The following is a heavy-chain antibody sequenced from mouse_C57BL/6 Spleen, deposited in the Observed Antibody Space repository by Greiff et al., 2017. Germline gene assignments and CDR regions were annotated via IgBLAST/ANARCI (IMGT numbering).Heavy chain of an antibody. V-gene: IGHV3-8*01. CDR2: ISYSGST. CDR1: GYSITSDY. CDR3: ARSTDFPHWYFDV. J-gene: IGHJ1*03. Sequence: EVMLVESGPGLAKPSQTLSLTCSVTGYSITSDYWNWLRKFPGNKLEYMGYISYSGSTYSNPSLKSRISMTRDTSKNQYSLQLNSVTTEDTATYYCARSTDFPHWYFDVWGTGTTVTVSS. D-gene: IGHD2-4*01.